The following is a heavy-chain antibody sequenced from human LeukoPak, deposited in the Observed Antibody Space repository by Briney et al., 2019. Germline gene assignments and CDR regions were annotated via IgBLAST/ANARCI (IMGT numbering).Heavy chain of an antibody. J-gene: IGHJ5*02. Sequence: PSQTLSLTCTVSSGSISSGSYYWSWIRQPAGKGLEWIGRIYTSGSTNYNPSLKSRVTISVDKSKNQFSLKLSSVTAADTAVYYCARWGELSLYRYGIGPPGYNWFDPWGQGTLVTVSS. CDR1: SGSISSGSYY. CDR2: IYTSGST. CDR3: ARWGELSLYRYGIGPPGYNWFDP. D-gene: IGHD3-16*02. V-gene: IGHV4-61*02.